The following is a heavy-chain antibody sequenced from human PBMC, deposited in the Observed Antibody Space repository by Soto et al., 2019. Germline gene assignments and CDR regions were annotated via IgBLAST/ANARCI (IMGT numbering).Heavy chain of an antibody. Sequence: QLQLQESGPGLVKPSETLSLTCTVSGGSISSSNYHWGWIRQPPGKGLEWIGSMYYSGSAYYNPSLKSRSPISVDTSPNQFSLKLTSVTAAAPAVYHCARHVGTSPPGSWGQGTLGTVSS. D-gene: IGHD1-26*01. J-gene: IGHJ4*02. V-gene: IGHV4-39*01. CDR1: GGSISSSNYH. CDR2: MYYSGSA. CDR3: ARHVGTSPPGS.